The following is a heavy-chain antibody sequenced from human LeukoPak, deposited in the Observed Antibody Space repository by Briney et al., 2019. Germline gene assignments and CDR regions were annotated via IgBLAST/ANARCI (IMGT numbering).Heavy chain of an antibody. J-gene: IGHJ4*02. CDR2: ISAYNGNT. CDR1: GYTFTSYG. Sequence: ASVKVSCKASGYTFTSYGISWVRQAPGQGLEWMGWISAYNGNTNYAQKLQCRVTMTTDTSTSTAYMELRSLRSDDTAVYYCAREDWYDFWSGSHLDYWGQGTLVTVSS. D-gene: IGHD3-3*01. CDR3: AREDWYDFWSGSHLDY. V-gene: IGHV1-18*01.